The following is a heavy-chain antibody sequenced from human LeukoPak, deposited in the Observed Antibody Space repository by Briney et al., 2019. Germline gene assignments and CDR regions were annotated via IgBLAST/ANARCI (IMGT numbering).Heavy chain of an antibody. CDR1: GFTFSSYG. CDR3: ARDIVVVPAARGRAADY. Sequence: GRSLRLSCAASGFTFSSYGMHWVRQAPGQGLEWMGWTNPNSGGTNYAQKFQGRDTMTRDTSISTAYMELSRLRSDDTAVYYCARDIVVVPAARGRAADYWGQGTLVTVSS. J-gene: IGHJ4*02. D-gene: IGHD2-2*01. CDR2: TNPNSGGT. V-gene: IGHV1-2*02.